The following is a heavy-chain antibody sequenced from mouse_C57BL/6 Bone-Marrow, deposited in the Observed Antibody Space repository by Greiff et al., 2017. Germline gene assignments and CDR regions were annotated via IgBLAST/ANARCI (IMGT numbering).Heavy chain of an antibody. CDR2: IGPGSGST. Sequence: QVQLQQSGAELVKPGASVKISCKASGYTFTDYYITWVKQRPGQGLEWIGKIGPGSGSTYYTEKFKGKATLTADKSSSTAYMQLSSLTSEDSAVYFCARFITTVVATGYFDVWGTGTTVTVSS. CDR3: ARFITTVVATGYFDV. D-gene: IGHD1-1*01. CDR1: GYTFTDYY. J-gene: IGHJ1*03. V-gene: IGHV1-77*01.